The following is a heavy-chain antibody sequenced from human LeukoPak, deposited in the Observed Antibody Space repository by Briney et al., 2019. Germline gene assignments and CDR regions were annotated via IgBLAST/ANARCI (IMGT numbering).Heavy chain of an antibody. Sequence: PSETLSLTCAVYGGSFSGYYWSWIRQPPGKGLEWIGEINHSGSTNYNPSLKSRVTISVDTSKNQFSLKLSSVTAADTAVYYCARERGVYSGSYYGPDAFDIWGQGTMVTVSS. J-gene: IGHJ3*02. V-gene: IGHV4-34*01. CDR3: ARERGVYSGSYYGPDAFDI. CDR2: INHSGST. D-gene: IGHD1-26*01. CDR1: GGSFSGYY.